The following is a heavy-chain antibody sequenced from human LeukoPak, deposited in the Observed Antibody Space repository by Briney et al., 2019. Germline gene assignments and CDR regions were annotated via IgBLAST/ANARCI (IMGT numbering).Heavy chain of an antibody. CDR2: INHNGST. CDR3: ARAYYDSSGYYSSYFDY. J-gene: IGHJ4*02. Sequence: SETLSLTCAVYGGSFSGYYWSWIRQPPGKGLEWMGEINHNGSTNYNPSLKSRVTISVDTSKTQFSLKLSSVTAADTAVYYCARAYYDSSGYYSSYFDYWGQGTLVTVSS. V-gene: IGHV4-34*01. D-gene: IGHD3-22*01. CDR1: GGSFSGYY.